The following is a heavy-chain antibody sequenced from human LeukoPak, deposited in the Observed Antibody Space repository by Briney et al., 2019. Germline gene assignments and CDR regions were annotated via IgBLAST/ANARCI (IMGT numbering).Heavy chain of an antibody. J-gene: IGHJ4*02. CDR2: INHSGST. V-gene: IGHV4-34*01. Sequence: SETLSLTCAVYGGSFSGYFWSWIRQPPGKGLEWIGEINHSGSTNYNPSLKSRVTISVDTSKNQFSLKLSSMTAADTAVYYCARANYYGSGKKDLDYWGQGTLVTVSS. CDR3: ARANYYGSGKKDLDY. D-gene: IGHD3-10*01. CDR1: GGSFSGYF.